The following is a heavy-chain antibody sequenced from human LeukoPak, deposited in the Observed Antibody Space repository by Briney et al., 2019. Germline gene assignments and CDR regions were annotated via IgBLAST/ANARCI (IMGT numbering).Heavy chain of an antibody. D-gene: IGHD7-27*01. CDR1: GLRFSSYA. CDR2: ISRSGENT. J-gene: IGHJ3*02. Sequence: GGSLRLSCAASGLRFSSYALSWVRQAPGKGLEWVSSISRSGENTYYADSVKGRFTISRDNSKNTVYLQMNSLTVEDTAIYYCAKVKQRPWGSAFDGFDMWGQGTMVTVSS. V-gene: IGHV3-23*01. CDR3: AKVKQRPWGSAFDGFDM.